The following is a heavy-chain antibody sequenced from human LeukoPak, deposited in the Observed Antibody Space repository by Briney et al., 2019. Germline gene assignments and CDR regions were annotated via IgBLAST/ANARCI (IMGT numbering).Heavy chain of an antibody. Sequence: GGSLRLSCAASGFTFSDYYMSWIRQAPGKGLEWVSYISSSSSYTNYADSVKGRFTISRDNAKNSLYLQMNSLRAEDTAVYYCARDLQPIYYYDSSGYYQGQAVDIWGQGTMVTVSS. V-gene: IGHV3-11*06. CDR1: GFTFSDYY. CDR3: ARDLQPIYYYDSSGYYQGQAVDI. D-gene: IGHD3-22*01. J-gene: IGHJ3*02. CDR2: ISSSSSYT.